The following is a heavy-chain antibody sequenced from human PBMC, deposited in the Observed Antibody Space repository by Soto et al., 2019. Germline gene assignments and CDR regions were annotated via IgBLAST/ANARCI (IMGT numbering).Heavy chain of an antibody. D-gene: IGHD3-9*01. CDR1: GASVSSSFSY. V-gene: IGHV4-39*01. J-gene: IGHJ3*01. CDR3: PRHDTSRRLTGGGAPSVTPDAFDF. CDR2: IYYSGTT. Sequence: QLQLQESGPGLVTPSETLSLTCTVSGASVSSSFSYWGWIRQPPGKGLEWIGTIYYSGTTYYNPAFGSRSSVSVDTSKYHFSLTLTSVSAADTAVYYCPRHDTSRRLTGGGAPSVTPDAFDFWGRGTMVTVSS.